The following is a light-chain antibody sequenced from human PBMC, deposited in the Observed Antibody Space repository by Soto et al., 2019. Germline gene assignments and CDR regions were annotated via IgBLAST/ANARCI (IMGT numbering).Light chain of an antibody. CDR1: QTISTY. J-gene: IGKJ4*01. CDR2: AAS. CDR3: QQTYTTPLT. V-gene: IGKV1-39*01. Sequence: DIQMTQSPSSLSASVGDRVTITCRASQTISTYVNWYQQKPGEAPKLLIFAASTLQSGVPSRFSGSASETDFTLTISSLHPEDFATYYCQQTYTTPLTFGGGTKVEI.